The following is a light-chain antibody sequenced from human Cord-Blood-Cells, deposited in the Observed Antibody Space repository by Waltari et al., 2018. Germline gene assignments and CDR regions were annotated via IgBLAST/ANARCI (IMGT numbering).Light chain of an antibody. CDR1: QSVLYSSNNKNY. Sequence: DIVMNQSPDSLAVSLGERATINCKSSQSVLYSSNNKNYLAWYQQKPGQPPKLLIYVASTRESGVPDRFSGSGSGTDFTLTISSLQAEDVAVYYCQQYYSTPFTFGPGTKVDIK. V-gene: IGKV4-1*01. CDR3: QQYYSTPFT. J-gene: IGKJ3*01. CDR2: VAS.